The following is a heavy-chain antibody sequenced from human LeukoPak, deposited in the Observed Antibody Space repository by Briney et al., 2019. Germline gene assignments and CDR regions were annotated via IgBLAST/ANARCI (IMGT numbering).Heavy chain of an antibody. Sequence: GASVKVSCKASGGTFSSYAISWVRQAPGQGLEWMGGIIPIFGTANYAQKFQGRVTITADESTSTAYMELSSLTSQDTAVYYCASGSTILGVVRPLDYWGQGTLVTVSS. V-gene: IGHV1-69*13. D-gene: IGHD3-3*01. CDR2: IIPIFGTA. CDR1: GGTFSSYA. CDR3: ASGSTILGVVRPLDY. J-gene: IGHJ4*02.